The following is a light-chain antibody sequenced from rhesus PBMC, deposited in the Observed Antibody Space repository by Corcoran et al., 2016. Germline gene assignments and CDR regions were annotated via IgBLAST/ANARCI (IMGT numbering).Light chain of an antibody. Sequence: DIQMTQSPSSLSASVGDRVTITCRASENVNNYINWYQQKPGKAPKPLIYKASTLQSGVPSRFRGSGSGTDYTFPIRSLPPEVVATYFCQHGYGTPRTFGQGTKVEIK. CDR3: QHGYGTPRT. CDR1: ENVNNY. J-gene: IGKJ1*01. CDR2: KAS. V-gene: IGKV1-74*01.